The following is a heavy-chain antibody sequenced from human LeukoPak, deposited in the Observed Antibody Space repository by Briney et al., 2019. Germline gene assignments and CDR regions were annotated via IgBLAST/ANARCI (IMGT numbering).Heavy chain of an antibody. CDR1: GFSFSYYG. J-gene: IGHJ3*02. CDR2: ITFDGSIT. CDR3: AKDCWEQQLSPSTAFDI. V-gene: IGHV3-30*18. Sequence: GGSLRLSCAASGFSFSYYGMHWVRQAPGKGLEWVSFITFDGSITYNADSVKGRLTISRDNSKNTVYLQMNRLRAEDTAVYFCAKDCWEQQLSPSTAFDIWGQGTMVTVSS. D-gene: IGHD6-13*01.